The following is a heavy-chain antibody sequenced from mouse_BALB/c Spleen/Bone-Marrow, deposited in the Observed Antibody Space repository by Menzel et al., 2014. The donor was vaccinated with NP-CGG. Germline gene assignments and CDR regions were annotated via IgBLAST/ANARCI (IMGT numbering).Heavy chain of an antibody. V-gene: IGHV1-84*02. CDR2: IYPGSGNT. J-gene: IGHJ4*01. D-gene: IGHD2-14*01. CDR3: ARQVRLFYAMDY. Sequence: VQLVESGPELVKPGASVKISGKASGYTFTDYYINWVKQKPGQGLEWIGWIYPGSGNTKYNEKFKGKATLTVDTSSSTAYMQLSSLTSEDTAVYFCARQVRLFYAMDYWGQGTSVTVSS. CDR1: GYTFTDYY.